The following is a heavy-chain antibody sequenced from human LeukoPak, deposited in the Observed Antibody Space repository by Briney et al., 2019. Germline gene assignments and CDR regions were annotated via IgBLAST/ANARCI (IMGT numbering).Heavy chain of an antibody. D-gene: IGHD2-2*01. Sequence: GGSLRPSCAASGLTFSDYAMGWVRQAPGKGLEWVSFISGSGVSTFYADSVKGRFTISRDNSKSTLYLQMNSLRAEDTAVYYCAVGDCSGSSCYRRAEFFLHWGQGTLVTVSS. CDR1: GLTFSDYA. CDR2: ISGSGVST. J-gene: IGHJ1*01. V-gene: IGHV3-23*01. CDR3: AVGDCSGSSCYRRAEFFLH.